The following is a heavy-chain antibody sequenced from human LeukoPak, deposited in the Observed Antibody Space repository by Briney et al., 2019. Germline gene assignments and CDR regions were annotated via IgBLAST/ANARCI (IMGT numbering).Heavy chain of an antibody. J-gene: IGHJ5*02. CDR1: GYSFTSYW. D-gene: IGHD2-2*01. Sequence: KFGESLKISCKGSGYSFTSYWIGGVRQMPGKGLECMGIIYPGDSDTRYSPSFQGQVTISADKSISTAYLQWSSLKASDTAMYYCATLGYCSSTSCYSGWFDPWGQGTLVTVSS. CDR2: IYPGDSDT. V-gene: IGHV5-51*01. CDR3: ATLGYCSSTSCYSGWFDP.